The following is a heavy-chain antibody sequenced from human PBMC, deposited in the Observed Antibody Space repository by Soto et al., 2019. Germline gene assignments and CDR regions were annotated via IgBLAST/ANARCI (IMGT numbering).Heavy chain of an antibody. D-gene: IGHD3-10*01. CDR2: ISGSGGST. V-gene: IGHV3-23*01. J-gene: IGHJ6*02. CDR3: AKVLSPFEVYYYYGIDG. Sequence: GGSLRLSCAASGFTFSSYAMSWVRQAPGKGLEWVSAISGSGGSTYYADSVKGRFTISRDNSKNTLYLKMNSLRAEDTAVYYCAKVLSPFEVYYYYGIDGRGHGTKVTV. CDR1: GFTFSSYA.